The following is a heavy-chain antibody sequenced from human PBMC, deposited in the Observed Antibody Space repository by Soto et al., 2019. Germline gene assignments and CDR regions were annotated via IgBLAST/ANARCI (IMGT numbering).Heavy chain of an antibody. V-gene: IGHV3-23*01. J-gene: IGHJ5*02. CDR2: FNGNGGGT. CDR3: AKDNSLHWFDP. Sequence: GGSLRLSCATSGFSFSTYAMTWVRQAPGKGLEWVSTFNGNGGGTYYADSVKGRFTISRDNSKNTLYLQMDSLRAEDTATYYCAKDNSLHWFDPWGQGTPVTVSS. D-gene: IGHD2-15*01. CDR1: GFSFSTYA.